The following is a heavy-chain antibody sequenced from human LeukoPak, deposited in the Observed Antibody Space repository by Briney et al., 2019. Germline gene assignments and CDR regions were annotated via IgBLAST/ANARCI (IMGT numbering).Heavy chain of an antibody. J-gene: IGHJ4*02. CDR3: ASDGKFIKGYYYDSRGVDY. CDR2: ISAYNGNT. D-gene: IGHD3-22*01. V-gene: IGHV1-18*01. Sequence: ASVKVSCKASGYTFTSYGISWVRQAPGQGLEWMGWISAYNGNTNYAQKLQGRVTMTTDTSTSTAYMELRSLRSDDTAVYYCASDGKFIKGYYYDSRGVDYWGQGTLVTVSS. CDR1: GYTFTSYG.